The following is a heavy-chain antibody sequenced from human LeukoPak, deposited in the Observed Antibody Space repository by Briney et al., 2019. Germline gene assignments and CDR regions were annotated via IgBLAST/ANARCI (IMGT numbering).Heavy chain of an antibody. CDR3: ARGAGVDIDIVVVVAATGGYYFDY. J-gene: IGHJ4*02. CDR1: GGSVSGYY. V-gene: IGHV4-34*01. D-gene: IGHD2-15*01. CDR2: INHCGST. Sequence: SETLSLTCAVDGGSVSGYYWSWISQPPGKGLEWIGEINHCGSTNYNTSLKSRVTIAVDTSKNQFSLKLSSVTAADTAVYYGARGAGVDIDIVVVVAATGGYYFDYWGQGTLVTVSS.